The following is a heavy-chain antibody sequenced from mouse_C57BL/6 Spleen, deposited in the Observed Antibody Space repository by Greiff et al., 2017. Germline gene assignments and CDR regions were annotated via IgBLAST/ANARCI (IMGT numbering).Heavy chain of an antibody. CDR1: GFTFSSYG. CDR2: ISSGGSYT. J-gene: IGHJ4*01. D-gene: IGHD1-1*01. V-gene: IGHV5-6*02. CDR3: ARKASSWNYYAMDY. Sequence: DVKLVESGGDLVKPGGSLKLSCAASGFTFSSYGMSWVRQTPDKRLEWVATISSGGSYTYYPDSVKGRFTISRDNAKNTLYLQMSSLKSEDTAMYYCARKASSWNYYAMDYWGQGTSVTVSS.